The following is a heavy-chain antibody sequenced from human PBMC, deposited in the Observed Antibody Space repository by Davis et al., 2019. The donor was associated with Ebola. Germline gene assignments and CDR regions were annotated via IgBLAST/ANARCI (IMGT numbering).Heavy chain of an antibody. Sequence: ASVKVSCKASGYTFTSYDINWVRQAPGQGLEWMGWMNPNSGNTGYAQKFQGRVTMTRNTSISTAYMKLSSLRSEDTAVYYCARASLLYDFWSGQTDYWGQGTLVTVSS. CDR2: MNPNSGNT. V-gene: IGHV1-8*01. D-gene: IGHD3-3*01. J-gene: IGHJ4*02. CDR1: GYTFTSYD. CDR3: ARASLLYDFWSGQTDY.